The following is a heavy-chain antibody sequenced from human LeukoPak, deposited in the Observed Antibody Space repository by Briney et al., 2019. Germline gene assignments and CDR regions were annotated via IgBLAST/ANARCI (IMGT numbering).Heavy chain of an antibody. J-gene: IGHJ5*02. CDR1: GGTFSSYA. D-gene: IGHD2-2*01. Sequence: ASVKVSCKASGGTFSSYAISWVRQAPGQGLEWMGGIIPIFGTANYAQKFQGRVTITTDESTSTAYMELSSLRSEDTAVYYCARLVLEVRIGYCSSTSCPNWFDPWGQGTLVTVS. V-gene: IGHV1-69*05. CDR2: IIPIFGTA. CDR3: ARLVLEVRIGYCSSTSCPNWFDP.